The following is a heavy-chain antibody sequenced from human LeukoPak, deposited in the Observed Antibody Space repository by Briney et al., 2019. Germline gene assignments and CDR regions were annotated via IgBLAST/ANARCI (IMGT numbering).Heavy chain of an antibody. D-gene: IGHD6-25*01. Sequence: GGSLRLSCAASGFTFSTYGMSWVRQAPGKGLEWVSAVGSDGINTAYADSVKGRFTISRDNSKNTLYLQLNSLRAEDTAVYYCAKGLAAGSQYFDYWGQGTLVTVSS. CDR1: GFTFSTYG. CDR2: VGSDGINT. J-gene: IGHJ4*02. V-gene: IGHV3-23*01. CDR3: AKGLAAGSQYFDY.